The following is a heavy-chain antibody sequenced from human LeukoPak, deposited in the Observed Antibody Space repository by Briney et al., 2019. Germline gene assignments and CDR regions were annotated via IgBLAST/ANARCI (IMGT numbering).Heavy chain of an antibody. Sequence: LSLTCAVYGGSFSDYYMSWIRQAPGKGLEWVSYISSSGSTIYYADSVKGRFTISRDNAKNSLYLQMNSLRAEDTAVYYCARDGSERWPQYYFDYWGQGTLVTVSS. CDR3: ARDGSERWPQYYFDY. V-gene: IGHV3-11*01. CDR1: GGSFSDYY. J-gene: IGHJ4*02. D-gene: IGHD1-26*01. CDR2: ISSSGSTI.